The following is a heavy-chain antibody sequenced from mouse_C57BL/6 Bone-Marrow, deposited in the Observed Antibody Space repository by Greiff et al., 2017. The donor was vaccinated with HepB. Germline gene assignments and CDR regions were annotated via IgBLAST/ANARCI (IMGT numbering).Heavy chain of an antibody. D-gene: IGHD2-12*01. V-gene: IGHV1-59*01. J-gene: IGHJ4*01. CDR1: GYTFTSYW. Sequence: VQLQQPGAELVRPGTSVKLSCKASGYTFTSYWMHWVKQRPGQGLEWIGVIDPSDSYTNYNQKLKGKATLTVDTSSSTAYMQLSSLTSEDSAVYYCARSYSFYAMDYWGQGTSVTVSS. CDR3: ARSYSFYAMDY. CDR2: IDPSDSYT.